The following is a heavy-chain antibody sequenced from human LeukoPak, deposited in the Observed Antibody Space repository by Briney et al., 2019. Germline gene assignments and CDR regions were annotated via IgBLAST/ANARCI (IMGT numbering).Heavy chain of an antibody. CDR3: ANSYDGKVVPFDC. J-gene: IGHJ4*02. Sequence: SETLSLACTVSDGSISNSCWNWVRQSPGKGLEWLGYIYTSGSTNYNPSLKSRITLSIDTSKNQFSLRLSSVTAADTAVYYCANSYDGKVVPFDCWGQGSLVTVSS. CDR2: IYTSGST. V-gene: IGHV4-4*09. CDR1: DGSISNSC. D-gene: IGHD4-23*01.